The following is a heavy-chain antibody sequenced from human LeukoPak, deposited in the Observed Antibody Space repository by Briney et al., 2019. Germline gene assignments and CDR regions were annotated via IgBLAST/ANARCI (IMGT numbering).Heavy chain of an antibody. CDR2: IKQDGSEK. Sequence: GGSLRLSCAASGFTFSSYWMSWVRQAPGKGLEWVANIKQDGSEKYYVDSVEGRFTISRDNAKNSLYLQMNSLRAEDTAVYYCARDRVVAAGTPFDYWGQGTLVTVSS. J-gene: IGHJ4*02. V-gene: IGHV3-7*03. CDR3: ARDRVVAAGTPFDY. D-gene: IGHD2-2*01. CDR1: GFTFSSYW.